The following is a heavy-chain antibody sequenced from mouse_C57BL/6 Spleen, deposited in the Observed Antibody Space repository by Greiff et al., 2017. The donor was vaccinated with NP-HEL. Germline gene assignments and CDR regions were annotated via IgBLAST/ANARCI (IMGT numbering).Heavy chain of an antibody. J-gene: IGHJ2*01. D-gene: IGHD1-1*01. V-gene: IGHV1-55*01. Sequence: QVQLKQPGAELVKPGASVKMSCKASGYTFTSYWITWVKQRPGQGLEWIGDIYPGSGSTNYNEKFKSKATLTVDTSSSTSYMQLSSLTSEDSAVYYCARSYYYGSPTKGDWGQGTTLTVSS. CDR3: ARSYYYGSPTKGD. CDR2: IYPGSGST. CDR1: GYTFTSYW.